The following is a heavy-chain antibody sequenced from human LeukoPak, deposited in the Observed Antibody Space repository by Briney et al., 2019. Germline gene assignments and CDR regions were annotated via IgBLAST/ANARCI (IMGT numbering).Heavy chain of an antibody. CDR2: ISAYNGNT. V-gene: IGHV1-18*01. Sequence: GASVKVSCKASGYTFTSYGISWVRQAPGQGLEWMGWISAYNGNTNYAQKLQGRVTTTTDTSTSTAYVELRSLRSDDTAVYYCARDDPDLKAHNWFDPWGQGTLVTVSS. J-gene: IGHJ5*02. CDR1: GYTFTSYG. CDR3: ARDDPDLKAHNWFDP.